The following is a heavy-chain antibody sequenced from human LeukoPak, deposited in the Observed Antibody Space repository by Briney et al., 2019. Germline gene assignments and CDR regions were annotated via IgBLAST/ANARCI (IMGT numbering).Heavy chain of an antibody. D-gene: IGHD1-26*01. V-gene: IGHV3-7*01. J-gene: IGHJ6*03. CDR1: EFTFSSSW. CDR2: IKQDGSEK. CDR3: ARDRVGTTKWGSSRYYYYMDV. Sequence: GGSLRLSCAASEFTFSSSWMSWVRQAPGKGLEWVADIKQDGSEKYYVDSVKGRFIISRDSAKNSLYLQMNSLRAEDTAVYYCARDRVGTTKWGSSRYYYYMDVWGNGTTVTISS.